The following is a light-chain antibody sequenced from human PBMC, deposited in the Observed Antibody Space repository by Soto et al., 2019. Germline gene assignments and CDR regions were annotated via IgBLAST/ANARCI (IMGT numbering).Light chain of an antibody. Sequence: DIQMAQSPSTLSASLGDRVTITCVASQSNSSWFAWYQQKPGKAPKLLIYKASTLESGVPSRFSGGGCGTEFTLTISSLQPDDFATYYCQQYKTYPWTFGQGTKLDIK. CDR2: KAS. J-gene: IGKJ1*01. V-gene: IGKV1-5*03. CDR3: QQYKTYPWT. CDR1: QSNSSW.